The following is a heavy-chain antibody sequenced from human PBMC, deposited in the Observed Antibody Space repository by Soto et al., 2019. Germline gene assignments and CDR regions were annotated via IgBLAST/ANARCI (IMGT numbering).Heavy chain of an antibody. J-gene: IGHJ5*02. V-gene: IGHV4-31*03. D-gene: IGHD3-3*01. CDR2: IYYSGST. Sequence: QVQLQESGPGLVKPSQTLSLTCTVSGGSISSGDYYWSWIRQHPGKGLEWIGYIYYSGSTYYNPPXXXRXXISVDTTKNQFSLKPSSVTAADTAVYYCARWWSGSRQGFDPWGQGTLVNVSS. CDR3: ARWWSGSRQGFDP. CDR1: GGSISSGDYY.